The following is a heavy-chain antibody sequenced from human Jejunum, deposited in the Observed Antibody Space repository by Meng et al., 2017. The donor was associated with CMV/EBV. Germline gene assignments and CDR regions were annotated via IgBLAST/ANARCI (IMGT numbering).Heavy chain of an antibody. Sequence: FSGFSLSTRGVGVGWIRQPQGKALEWLAITYWDNDKRYSPSLKSRLTITEDTSRNQVVLTLTNVDPVDTATYYCAHRPLVETFHFDHWGLGALVTVSS. CDR1: GFSLSTRGVG. V-gene: IGHV2-5*02. J-gene: IGHJ4*02. D-gene: IGHD2-8*02. CDR3: AHRPLVETFHFDH. CDR2: TYWDNDK.